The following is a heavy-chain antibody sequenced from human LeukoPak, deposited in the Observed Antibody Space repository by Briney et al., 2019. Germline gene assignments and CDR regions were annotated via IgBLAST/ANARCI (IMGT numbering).Heavy chain of an antibody. CDR2: INHSGST. J-gene: IGHJ4*02. D-gene: IGHD2-15*01. V-gene: IGHV4-34*01. CDR3: ARGGWDDSCSGGSCYFTIDY. CDR1: GGSFSGYY. Sequence: PSETLSLTCAVYGGSFSGYYWSWIRQPPGKGLEWIGEINHSGSTNYNPSLKSRVTISVDTSKNQFSLKLSSVTAADTAVYYCARGGWDDSCSGGSCYFTIDYWGQGTLVTVSS.